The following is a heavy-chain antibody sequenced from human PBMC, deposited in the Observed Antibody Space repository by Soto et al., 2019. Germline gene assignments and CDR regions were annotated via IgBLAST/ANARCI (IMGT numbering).Heavy chain of an antibody. CDR2: IYSGGST. V-gene: IGHV3-66*01. D-gene: IGHD3-10*01. J-gene: IGHJ4*02. CDR3: ARVQLGGSGSSADY. CDR1: GFTVSSNY. Sequence: EVQLVESGGGLVQPGGSLRLSCAASGFTVSSNYMSWVRQAPGKGPEWVSVIYSGGSTYYADSVKGRFTISRDNSKNTLYLQMNSLRAEDTAVYYCARVQLGGSGSSADYWGQGTLVTVSS.